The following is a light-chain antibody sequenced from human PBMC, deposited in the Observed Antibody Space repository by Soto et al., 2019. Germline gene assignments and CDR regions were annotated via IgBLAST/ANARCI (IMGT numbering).Light chain of an antibody. V-gene: IGKV3-11*01. CDR1: QSVSSN. CDR3: QQRNIWPPVT. Sequence: EIVLRQSPATLSLSPGERATLSFRASQSVSSNLAWYQQKPGQPPRLLIYGAFNRAAGIPARFSGSGSGTDFTLTISSLEPEDSAVYYCQQRNIWPPVTFGQGTRLEIK. J-gene: IGKJ5*01. CDR2: GAF.